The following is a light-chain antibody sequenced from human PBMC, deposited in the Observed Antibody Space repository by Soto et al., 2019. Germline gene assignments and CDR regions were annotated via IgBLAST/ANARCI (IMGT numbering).Light chain of an antibody. CDR2: EVS. CDR3: TSYTTSSTYV. Sequence: QSALTQPASVSGSPGQSIAISCTGTSSDVGGYQYVSWYQQHPGKAPKLLIYEVSNRPSGVSNRFSGSKSGNTASLTISGLQDEDEADYYCTSYTTSSTYVFGTGTKVTVL. CDR1: SSDVGGYQY. J-gene: IGLJ1*01. V-gene: IGLV2-14*01.